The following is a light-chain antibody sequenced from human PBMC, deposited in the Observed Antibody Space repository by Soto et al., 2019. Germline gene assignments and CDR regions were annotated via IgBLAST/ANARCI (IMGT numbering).Light chain of an antibody. V-gene: IGKV3-20*01. CDR2: GAS. CDR1: QSGSDSY. CDR3: QQYGTSPGLFT. Sequence: IVLTQSPATLSWSPGERATLSCRASQSGSDSYLAWYQQKPGQAPRLLIYGASSRATGIPDRFSGSGSGTDFTLTINRLEPEDFAVYYCQQYGTSPGLFTFGPGTKVDIK. J-gene: IGKJ3*01.